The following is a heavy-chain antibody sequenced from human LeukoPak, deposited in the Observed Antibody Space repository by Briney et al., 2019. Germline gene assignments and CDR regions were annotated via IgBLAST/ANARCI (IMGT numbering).Heavy chain of an antibody. CDR3: ARAGRGYSGYEVYY. Sequence: SQTLSLTCTVSGGSISSGDYYWSWIRQPPGKDLEWIGYIYYSGSTYYNPSLKSRVTISADTSKNQFSLKLSSVTAADTAVYYCARAGRGYSGYEVYYWGQGTLVTVSS. D-gene: IGHD5-12*01. CDR2: IYYSGST. CDR1: GGSISSGDYY. V-gene: IGHV4-30-4*01. J-gene: IGHJ4*02.